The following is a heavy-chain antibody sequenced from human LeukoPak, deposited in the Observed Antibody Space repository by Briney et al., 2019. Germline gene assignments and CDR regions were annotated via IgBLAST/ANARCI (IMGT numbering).Heavy chain of an antibody. V-gene: IGHV4-39*01. J-gene: IGHJ5*02. D-gene: IGHD1-26*01. CDR3: ARHRRYCQVGSYFGRTFAP. Sequence: PSEPLSLTCSVSGGSLIIRDYHWRWVRQPPGKGLDWLGWIYHDANTLHSPSLKSRVFLSKDTSKNRFALNLTSVTAADTAFYYDARHRRYCQVGSYFGRTFAPWGRGILVTVSS. CDR1: GGSLIIRDYH. CDR2: IYHDANT.